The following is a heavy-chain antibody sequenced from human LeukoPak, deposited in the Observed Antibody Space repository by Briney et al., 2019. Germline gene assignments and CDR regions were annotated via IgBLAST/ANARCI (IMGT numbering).Heavy chain of an antibody. D-gene: IGHD2-15*01. CDR3: ARSGYCSGGSCYPREYYYYYYGMDV. J-gene: IGHJ6*02. CDR2: IIPIFGTA. CDR1: GGTFSSYA. Sequence: SVKVSCKASGGTFSSYAISWVRRAPGQGLEWMGGIIPIFGTANYAQKFQGRVTITADESTSTAYMELSSLRSEDTAVYYCARSGYCSGGSCYPREYYYYYYGMDVWGQGTTVTVSS. V-gene: IGHV1-69*13.